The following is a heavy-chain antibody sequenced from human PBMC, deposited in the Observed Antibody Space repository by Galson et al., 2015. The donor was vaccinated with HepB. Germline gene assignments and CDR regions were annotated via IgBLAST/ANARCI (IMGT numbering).Heavy chain of an antibody. V-gene: IGHV6-1*01. CDR3: ARDRYCSGGSCLYYFDY. CDR2: TYYRSKWYN. CDR1: GDSVSSNSAA. J-gene: IGHJ4*02. Sequence: CAISGDSVSSNSAAWNRIRQSPSRGLEWLGRTYYRSKWYNDYAVSVKSRITINPDTSKNQFSLQLDSVTPEDTAVYYCARDRYCSGGSCLYYFDYWGQGTLVTVSS. D-gene: IGHD2-15*01.